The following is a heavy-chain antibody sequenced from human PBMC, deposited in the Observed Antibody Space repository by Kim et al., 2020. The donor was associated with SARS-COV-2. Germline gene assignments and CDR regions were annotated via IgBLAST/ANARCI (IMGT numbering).Heavy chain of an antibody. CDR3: ARDEDAMVYGHGGEHYFHYGMEV. V-gene: IGHV1-18*01. CDR1: GFTLKNYG. J-gene: IGHJ6*02. CDR2: ISGYNGLT. D-gene: IGHD2-8*01. Sequence: ASVKVSCKASGFTLKNYGITWVRQAPGQGLEWMAWISGYNGLTKYAQKFQGRVAVTTDTSTNTAYMEVSSLRSDDTALYYCARDEDAMVYGHGGEHYFHYGMEVWGQGTAVTVS.